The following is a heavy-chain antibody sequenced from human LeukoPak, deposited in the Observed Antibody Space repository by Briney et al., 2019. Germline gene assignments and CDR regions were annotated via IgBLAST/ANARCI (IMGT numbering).Heavy chain of an antibody. CDR3: ARDWGGCSGGSCSGWFDP. V-gene: IGHV3-53*01. Sequence: GGSLRLSCSVSGFTVSSNYMTWVRQAPGKGLEWVSVIYSDDTTYYADSVKGRFTISRDNAKDTQYLHMNSLRAEDTAVYYCARDWGGCSGGSCSGWFDPWGQGTLVTVSS. CDR2: IYSDDTT. J-gene: IGHJ5*02. CDR1: GFTVSSNY. D-gene: IGHD2-15*01.